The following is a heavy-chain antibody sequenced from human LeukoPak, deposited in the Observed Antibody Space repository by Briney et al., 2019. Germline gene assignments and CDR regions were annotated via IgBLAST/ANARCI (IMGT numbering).Heavy chain of an antibody. CDR2: IYYSGRT. V-gene: IGHV4-31*03. J-gene: IGHJ4*02. CDR3: ARASRLAELSLGY. Sequence: SETLSLTCTVSGGSISSGGHYWSWIRQHPGKGLEWIGYIYYSGRTYYNPSLKSRVTISVDTSKTQFSLKLSSVTAADTAVYYCARASRLAELSLGYWGPGTLVTVSS. CDR1: GGSISSGGHY. D-gene: IGHD3-16*02.